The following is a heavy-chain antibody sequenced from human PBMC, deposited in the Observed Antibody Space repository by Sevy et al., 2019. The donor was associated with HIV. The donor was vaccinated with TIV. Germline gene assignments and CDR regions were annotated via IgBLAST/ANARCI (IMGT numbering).Heavy chain of an antibody. CDR1: GFTFHDYA. CDR3: AKDIQSGGELFAGLDY. Sequence: GGSLRLSCAASGFTFHDYAMHWVRQAPGKGLEWVSVISWNSGIIDYADSVKGRFTISRDNAKNSLYLQMNSLRAEDTAFYYGAKDIQSGGELFAGLDYWGQGTLVTVSS. J-gene: IGHJ4*02. CDR2: ISWNSGII. V-gene: IGHV3-9*01. D-gene: IGHD3-10*01.